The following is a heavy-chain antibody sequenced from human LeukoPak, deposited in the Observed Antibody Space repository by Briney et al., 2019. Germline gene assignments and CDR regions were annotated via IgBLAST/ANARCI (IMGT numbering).Heavy chain of an antibody. CDR1: GYTFTSYD. J-gene: IGHJ4*02. D-gene: IGHD3-3*01. Sequence: GASVKVSCKASGYTFTSYDINWVRQATGQGLAWMGWMNPNSGNTGYAQKFKGRVTMTRNTSISTAYMELSSLTSEDTAVYYCARAITIFGVVIPLSENFDYWGQGTLVTVSS. CDR3: ARAITIFGVVIPLSENFDY. V-gene: IGHV1-8*01. CDR2: MNPNSGNT.